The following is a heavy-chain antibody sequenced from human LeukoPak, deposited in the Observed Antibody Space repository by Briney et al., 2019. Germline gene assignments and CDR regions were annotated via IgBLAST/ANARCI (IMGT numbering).Heavy chain of an antibody. CDR2: INWNGGST. CDR3: ARARGTGSWYFSWFDP. V-gene: IGHV3-20*01. J-gene: IGHJ5*02. D-gene: IGHD6-13*01. CDR1: GFTFDDYG. Sequence: GGSLRLSCAASGFTFDDYGMSWVRQAPGKGLEWVSGINWNGGSTGYADSVKGRFTISRDNAKNSLYLQMNSPRAEDTALYHCARARGTGSWYFSWFDPWGQGTLVTVSS.